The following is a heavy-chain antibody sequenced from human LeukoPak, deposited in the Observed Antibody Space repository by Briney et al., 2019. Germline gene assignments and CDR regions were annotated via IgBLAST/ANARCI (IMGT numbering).Heavy chain of an antibody. CDR3: AKQLPSSGWYYFDY. Sequence: GRFTISRDNAKNPLYLQMNSLRAEDTAVYYCAKQLPSSGWYYFDYWGQGTLVTVSS. J-gene: IGHJ4*02. D-gene: IGHD6-19*01. V-gene: IGHV3-11*06.